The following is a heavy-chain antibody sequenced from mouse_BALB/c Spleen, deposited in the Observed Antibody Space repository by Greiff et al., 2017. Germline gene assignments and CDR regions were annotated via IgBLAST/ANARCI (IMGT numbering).Heavy chain of an antibody. D-gene: IGHD1-1*01. Sequence: QVHVKQSGPGLVQPSQSLSITCTVSGFSLTSYGVHWVRQSPGKGLEWLGVIWSGGSTDYNAAFISRLSISKDNSKSQVFFKMNSLQADDTAIYYCARRGGSGGNYFDYWGQGTTLTVSS. CDR3: ARRGGSGGNYFDY. V-gene: IGHV2-4-1*01. J-gene: IGHJ2*01. CDR1: GFSLTSYG. CDR2: IWSGGST.